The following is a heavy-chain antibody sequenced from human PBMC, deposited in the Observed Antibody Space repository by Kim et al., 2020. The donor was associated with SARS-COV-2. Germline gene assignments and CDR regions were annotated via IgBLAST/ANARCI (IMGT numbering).Heavy chain of an antibody. V-gene: IGHV1-3*01. D-gene: IGHD5-18*01. CDR3: VLCLLYSYPI. J-gene: IGHJ4*02. Sequence: TKYSQKFQGRVTITRDTSASTAYMELSSLRSEDTAVYYCVLCLLYSYPIWGQGTLVTVSS. CDR2: T.